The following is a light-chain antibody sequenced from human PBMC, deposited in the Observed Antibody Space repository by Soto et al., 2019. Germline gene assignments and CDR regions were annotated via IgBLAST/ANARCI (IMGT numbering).Light chain of an antibody. CDR1: SSDVGGYNY. V-gene: IGLV2-8*01. CDR3: TSYAGSNNFFYV. J-gene: IGLJ1*01. Sequence: QSALTQPPSASGSPGQSVTISCTGTSSDVGGYNYVSWYQQHPGKAPKLMIYEVSKRPSGVPDCFSGSKSGNTASLTVSGLQAEDEADYYCTSYAGSNNFFYVFGTGTKLTVL. CDR2: EVS.